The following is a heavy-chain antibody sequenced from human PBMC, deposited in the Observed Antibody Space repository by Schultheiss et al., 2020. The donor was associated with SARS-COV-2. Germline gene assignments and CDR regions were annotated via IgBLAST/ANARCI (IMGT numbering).Heavy chain of an antibody. D-gene: IGHD2-2*02. CDR2: ISYDGSNK. CDR3: ARDQLVVVPAAIRFGFDY. Sequence: GGSLRLSCAASGFTFSSYAMHWVRQAPGKGLEWVAVISYDGSNKYYADSVKGRFTISRDNSKNTLYLQMNSLRAEDTAVYYCARDQLVVVPAAIRFGFDYWGQGTLVTVSS. V-gene: IGHV3-30*04. CDR1: GFTFSSYA. J-gene: IGHJ4*02.